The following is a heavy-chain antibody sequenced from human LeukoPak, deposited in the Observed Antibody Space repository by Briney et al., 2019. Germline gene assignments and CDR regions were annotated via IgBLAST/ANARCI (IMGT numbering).Heavy chain of an antibody. V-gene: IGHV3-23*01. CDR1: GFTFSSYA. Sequence: GSLRPPCAASGFTFSSYAMSWVRQAPGKGLEWVSAISGSGGSTYYADSVKGRFTISRDNSKNTLYLQMNSLRAEDTAVYYCAKDWGADDYVWGSYRSYFDYWGQGTLVTVSS. CDR3: AKDWGADDYVWGSYRSYFDY. CDR2: ISGSGGST. D-gene: IGHD3-16*02. J-gene: IGHJ4*02.